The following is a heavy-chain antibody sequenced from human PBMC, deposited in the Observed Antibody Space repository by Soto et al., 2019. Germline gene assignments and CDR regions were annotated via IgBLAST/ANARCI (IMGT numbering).Heavy chain of an antibody. CDR3: ARRDRSGFSYWLDT. Sequence: SETLSLTCTVSGGSISSGDYYWSWIRQHPGKGLEWIGTIYFSGTTYYNPSLKSRVTISVDTSKNQFSLKLSSVTAADTAVYYCARRDRSGFSYWLDTWGQGTLVTVSS. CDR2: IYFSGTT. V-gene: IGHV4-31*03. D-gene: IGHD3-22*01. J-gene: IGHJ5*02. CDR1: GGSISSGDYY.